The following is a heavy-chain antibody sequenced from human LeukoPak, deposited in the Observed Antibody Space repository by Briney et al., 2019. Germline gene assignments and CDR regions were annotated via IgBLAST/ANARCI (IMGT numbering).Heavy chain of an antibody. J-gene: IGHJ4*02. CDR3: AALALDY. D-gene: IGHD3-3*02. CDR2: IHNDGST. V-gene: IGHV3-53*01. CDR1: GFIVSSNY. Sequence: PGGSLRLSCAASGFIVSSNYMTWVRQAPGKGLEWVSVIHNDGSTYYADSVKGRFTISRDNSKNTLYLQMNSLRVEDTAVYYCAALALDYWGQGTLVTVSS.